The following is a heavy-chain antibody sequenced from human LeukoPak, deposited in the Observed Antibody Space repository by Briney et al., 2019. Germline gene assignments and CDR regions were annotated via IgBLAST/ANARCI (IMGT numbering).Heavy chain of an antibody. CDR2: INPSGGST. J-gene: IGHJ4*02. V-gene: IGHV1-46*01. D-gene: IGHD5-24*01. CDR3: ARDQTAEMASLGAKDY. CDR1: GYTFTSYY. Sequence: GASVKVSCKASGYTFTSYYMHWVRQAPGQGLEWMGIINPSGGSTSYAQKFQGRVTMTRDTSTSTVYMELSSLRSEDTAVYYCARDQTAEMASLGAKDYWGQGTLVTVSS.